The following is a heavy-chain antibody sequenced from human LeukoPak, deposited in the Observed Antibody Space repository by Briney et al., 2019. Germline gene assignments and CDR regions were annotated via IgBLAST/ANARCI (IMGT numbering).Heavy chain of an antibody. V-gene: IGHV4-59*01. CDR3: ARASEDYYYYYMDV. J-gene: IGHJ6*03. D-gene: IGHD1-14*01. CDR2: VYHTGST. CDR1: GGSLLGYY. Sequence: SETLSLTCTVSGGSLLGYYWSWIRQPPGKGLEWIGYVYHTGSTNYNPSLKSRVTISVDTSKNQFSLNLNSVTAADTAVYYCARASEDYYYYYMDVWGKGTTVTVSS.